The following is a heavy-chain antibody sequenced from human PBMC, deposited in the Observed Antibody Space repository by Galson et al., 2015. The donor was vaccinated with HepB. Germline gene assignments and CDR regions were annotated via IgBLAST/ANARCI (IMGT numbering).Heavy chain of an antibody. Sequence: SLRLSCAASGFTFSDYYMSWIRQAPGKGLEWVSYISSSSSYTNYADSVKGRFTISRDNAKNSLYLQMNSLRAEDTAVYYCAREDYGDYSPIYYSMDVWGQGTTVTVSS. CDR2: ISSSSSYT. J-gene: IGHJ6*02. CDR1: GFTFSDYY. V-gene: IGHV3-11*06. CDR3: AREDYGDYSPIYYSMDV. D-gene: IGHD4-17*01.